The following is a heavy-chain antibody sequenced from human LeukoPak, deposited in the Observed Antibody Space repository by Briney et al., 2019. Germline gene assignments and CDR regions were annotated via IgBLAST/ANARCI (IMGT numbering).Heavy chain of an antibody. CDR1: GFTVSSTY. V-gene: IGHV3-53*01. CDR3: ARRAGSYSHSYDY. CDR2: IYSGGST. Sequence: PGGSLRLSCAASGFTVSSTYMSWVRQAPGKGREWVSVIYSGGSTYYADSVRGRFIISRDNSKNTLYLQMTSLRAEDTAVYYCARRAGSYSHSYDYWGQGTLVTVSS. D-gene: IGHD2-15*01. J-gene: IGHJ4*02.